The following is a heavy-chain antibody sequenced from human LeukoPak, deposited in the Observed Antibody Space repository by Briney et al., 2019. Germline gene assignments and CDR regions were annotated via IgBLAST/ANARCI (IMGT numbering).Heavy chain of an antibody. V-gene: IGHV4-59*01. CDR1: GGSINYYY. CDR2: IYYSGSA. Sequence: SETLSLTCTVSGGSINYYYWSWIRQPPGKGLEWIGYIYYSGSANYNPSLKSRVSISVDTSKNHFSLKLSSVTAADTAVYYCARATQGAFDIWGQGTMVTVSP. J-gene: IGHJ3*02. CDR3: ARATQGAFDI.